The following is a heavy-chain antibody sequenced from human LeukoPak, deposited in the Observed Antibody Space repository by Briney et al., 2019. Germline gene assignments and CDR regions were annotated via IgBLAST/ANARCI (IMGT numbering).Heavy chain of an antibody. CDR3: ARDLCSSTSCYQGYYYGMDV. CDR1: GFTFSSYS. V-gene: IGHV3-33*01. J-gene: IGHJ6*02. D-gene: IGHD2-2*01. Sequence: GGSLRLSCAASGFTFSSYSMYWVRQAPGKGLEWVAVIWYDGSNKYYADSVKGRFTISRDNSKNTLYLQMNSLRAEDTAVYYCARDLCSSTSCYQGYYYGMDVWGQGTTVTVSS. CDR2: IWYDGSNK.